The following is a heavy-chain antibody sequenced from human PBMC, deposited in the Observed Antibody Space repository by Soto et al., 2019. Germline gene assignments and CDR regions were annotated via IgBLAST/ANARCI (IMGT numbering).Heavy chain of an antibody. CDR2: INSDGSVS. CDR3: ARADCVGGTCYSLAGAFYYYKDL. D-gene: IGHD2-15*01. J-gene: IGHJ6*03. CDR1: GFTFSNYW. Sequence: EVQLVESGGGLVQPGGSLRLSCAASGFTFSNYWMYWVRQAPGKGLEWVSRINSDGSVSDYADYVKGRLTISRDNVKNTLNLQMDSLSAEDTAVDYCARADCVGGTCYSLAGAFYYYKDLWGDGTTVTVFS. V-gene: IGHV3-74*02.